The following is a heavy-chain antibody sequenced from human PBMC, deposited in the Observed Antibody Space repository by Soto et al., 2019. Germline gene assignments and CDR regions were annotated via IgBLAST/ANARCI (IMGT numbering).Heavy chain of an antibody. J-gene: IGHJ6*02. CDR2: INHSGST. Sequence: PSETLSLTCAVYGGSFSGYYWSWIRQPPGKGLEWIGEINHSGSTNYNPSLKSRVTISVDTAKNQFSLKLSSVTAADTAVYYCARGLFVVVAAAGGGGRASYYYGLDVWGQGTTVTVSS. CDR3: ARGLFVVVAAAGGGGRASYYYGLDV. D-gene: IGHD2-2*01. V-gene: IGHV4-34*01. CDR1: GGSFSGYY.